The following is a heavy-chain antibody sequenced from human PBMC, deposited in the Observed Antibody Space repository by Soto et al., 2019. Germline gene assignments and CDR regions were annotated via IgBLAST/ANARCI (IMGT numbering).Heavy chain of an antibody. D-gene: IGHD2-15*01. Sequence: ASVKVSCKASGYTFTSYYMHWVRQAPGQGLEWMGIINPSGGSTSYAQKFQGRVTMTRDTSTSTVYMELSSLRSEDTAVYYCAIQRCSGGSCDRDYYCYYGLDVR. CDR1: GYTFTSYY. CDR3: AIQRCSGGSCDRDYYCYYGLDV. CDR2: INPSGGST. J-gene: IGHJ6*01. V-gene: IGHV1-46*01.